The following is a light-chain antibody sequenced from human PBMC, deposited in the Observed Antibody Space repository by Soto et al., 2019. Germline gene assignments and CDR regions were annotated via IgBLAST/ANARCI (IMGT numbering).Light chain of an antibody. V-gene: IGLV7-43*01. CDR2: STS. Sequence: QAVVTQEPSLTVSPGGTVTLTCASSTGAVTSGFYPSWFQQKPGQAPRSLIYSTSNTLSWTPARFSGSLLGGKAALTLSGVQPEDEADYYCLLFYGGARVFGGGTKLTVL. J-gene: IGLJ3*02. CDR1: TGAVTSGFY. CDR3: LLFYGGARV.